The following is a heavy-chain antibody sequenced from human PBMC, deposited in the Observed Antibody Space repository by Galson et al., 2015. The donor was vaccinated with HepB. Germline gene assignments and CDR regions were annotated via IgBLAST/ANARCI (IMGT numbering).Heavy chain of an antibody. J-gene: IGHJ4*02. V-gene: IGHV3-30*04. CDR3: ARDPGNHGDYYIDY. CDR2: ISYDGAYK. CDR1: GFTFSNHA. Sequence: SCAASGFTFSNHAMHWVRQPPGKGLEWVAIISYDGAYKHYPDSVKGRFTISRDSSKNRVFLQMNSLRPEDTSVYYCARDPGNHGDYYIDYWGQGTLVTVSS. D-gene: IGHD4-17*01.